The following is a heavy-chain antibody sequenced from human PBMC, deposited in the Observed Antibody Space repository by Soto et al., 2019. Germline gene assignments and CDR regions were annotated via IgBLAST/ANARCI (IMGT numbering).Heavy chain of an antibody. V-gene: IGHV3-33*01. CDR2: IWYDGSVK. D-gene: IGHD6-13*01. CDR3: ARDRGISGADHTPYFDY. Sequence: QVQLVQSGGGVVQTGMSLRLSCTASGFIFSNFDVHWVRQAPGKGLEWVAGIWYDGSVKYYGDSMKGRFSISRDNFKNXXYLEMTTLRAEDTAKYYCARDRGISGADHTPYFDYWGQGTLVTVSS. J-gene: IGHJ4*02. CDR1: GFIFSNFD.